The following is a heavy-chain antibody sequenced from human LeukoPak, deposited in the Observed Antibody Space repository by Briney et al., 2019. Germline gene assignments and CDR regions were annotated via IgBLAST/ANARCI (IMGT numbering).Heavy chain of an antibody. CDR2: ISGSGGST. V-gene: IGHV3-23*01. CDR1: GFTFSSYA. Sequence: PGGSLRLSCAASGFTFSSYAMSWVRQAPGKGLEWVSAISGSGGSTYYADSVKGRFTISRDNSKNTLYLQMNSLRAEDTAIYYCAKKSILISGVPYFDHWGHGTLVTVSS. J-gene: IGHJ4*01. D-gene: IGHD3-9*01. CDR3: AKKSILISGVPYFDH.